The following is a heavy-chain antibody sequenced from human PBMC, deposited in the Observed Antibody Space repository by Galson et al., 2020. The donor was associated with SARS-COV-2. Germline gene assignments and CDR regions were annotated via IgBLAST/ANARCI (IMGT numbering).Heavy chain of an antibody. D-gene: IGHD6-13*01. Sequence: SETLSLTCVVSGGSISNNNWWSWVRQPPGKGLEWIGEIYHTGTTNDNPSLESRVIISVDKSKNQFSLRLRSVTAADTAVYYCARDGAGAAAGTGGLSSWGQGTLVTVSS. J-gene: IGHJ5*02. CDR3: ARDGAGAAAGTGGLSS. V-gene: IGHV4-4*02. CDR2: IYHTGTT. CDR1: GGSISNNNW.